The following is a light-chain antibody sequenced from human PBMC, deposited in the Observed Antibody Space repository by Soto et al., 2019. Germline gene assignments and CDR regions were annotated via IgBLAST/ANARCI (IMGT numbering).Light chain of an antibody. CDR1: QNINNY. CDR3: QQYENLPT. J-gene: IGKJ5*01. CDR2: DAS. Sequence: ETHMTQSPSSLSAPVGHRYTITFQASQNINNYLNWYQQKPGRAPKLLIYDASNLEAGVPSRFRGSGSGTDFTFTISRLQPEDIATYYCQQYENLPTFGQGTRLEIK. V-gene: IGKV1-33*01.